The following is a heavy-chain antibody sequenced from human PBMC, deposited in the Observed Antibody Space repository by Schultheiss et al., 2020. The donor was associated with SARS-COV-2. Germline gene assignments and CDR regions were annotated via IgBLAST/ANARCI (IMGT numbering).Heavy chain of an antibody. CDR3: AKVAVAGRGLKYYFDY. Sequence: GGSLRLSCAASGFTFSDYYMSWIRQAPGKGLEWVSAISGSGGSTYYADSVKGRFTISRDNSKNTLYLQMNSLRAEDTAVYYCAKVAVAGRGLKYYFDYWGQGTLVTVSS. V-gene: IGHV3-23*01. D-gene: IGHD6-19*01. CDR2: ISGSGGST. CDR1: GFTFSDYY. J-gene: IGHJ4*02.